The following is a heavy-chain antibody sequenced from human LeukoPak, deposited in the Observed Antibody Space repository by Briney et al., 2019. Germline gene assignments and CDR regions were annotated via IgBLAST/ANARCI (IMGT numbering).Heavy chain of an antibody. J-gene: IGHJ4*02. V-gene: IGHV1-69*13. CDR2: IVPILTTT. CDR1: HRTFKNFV. Sequence: SVKPSCNASHRTFKNFVISACPEAPGQGLEWMGVIVPILTTTHYAQKFKGRVTIIADESTSTASLELSSLTSEDTAVYYCARDPLAASAPGYFDYWGQGTLVTVSS. D-gene: IGHD6-13*01. CDR3: ARDPLAASAPGYFDY.